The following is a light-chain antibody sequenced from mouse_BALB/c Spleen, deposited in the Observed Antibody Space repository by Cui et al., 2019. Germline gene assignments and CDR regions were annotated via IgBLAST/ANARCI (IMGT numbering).Light chain of an antibody. CDR2: WAA. Sequence: NIMMTQSPSSLALSAGHQLTMGCKCSQSVLYSSNQKNYLAWYQQKPGQSPKLLIYWAATRESGVPDRFTGSGSGTDFTLTISSVQAEDLAVYYCQQYRSSTWTFGGGTKLEIK. V-gene: IGKV8-27*01. J-gene: IGKJ1*01. CDR1: QSVLYSSNQKNY. CDR3: QQYRSSTWT.